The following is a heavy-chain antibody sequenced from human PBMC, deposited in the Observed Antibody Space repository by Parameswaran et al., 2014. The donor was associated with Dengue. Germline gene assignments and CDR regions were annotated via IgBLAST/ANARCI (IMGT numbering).Heavy chain of an antibody. CDR2: ISAYNGNT. V-gene: IGHV1-18*01. J-gene: IGHJ6*03. Sequence: VRQAPGKGLEWMGWISAYNGNTNYAQKLQGRVTMTTDTSTSTAYMELRSLRSDDTAVYYCARAGEQWLVLRNYYYYYYMDVWGKGTTVTVSS. D-gene: IGHD6-19*01. CDR3: ARAGEQWLVLRNYYYYYYMDV.